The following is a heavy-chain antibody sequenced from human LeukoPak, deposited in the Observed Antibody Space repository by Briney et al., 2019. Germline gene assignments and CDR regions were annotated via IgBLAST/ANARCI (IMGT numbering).Heavy chain of an antibody. Sequence: GGSLILSCAASGFTFSSYGMHWVRQPPGKGLEWVGFVSYDGSKKFYADFVKGRFSISRDNSKNTLYVQMNSLGAEDTALYYCAKLGFDSSGSHSLVDYWGQGTPVTVSS. V-gene: IGHV3-30*18. CDR1: GFTFSSYG. D-gene: IGHD3-22*01. J-gene: IGHJ4*02. CDR3: AKLGFDSSGSHSLVDY. CDR2: VSYDGSKK.